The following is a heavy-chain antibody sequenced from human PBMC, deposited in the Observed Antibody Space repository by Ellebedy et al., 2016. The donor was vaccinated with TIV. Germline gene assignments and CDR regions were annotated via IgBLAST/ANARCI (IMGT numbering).Heavy chain of an antibody. CDR1: GFTFDDYA. Sequence: SLKISCAASGFTFDDYAMHWVRQAPGKGLEWVSGISWNSGSIGYADSVKGRFTISRDNAKNSLYLQMNSLRAEDTALYYCAKGLSHYYMDVWGKGTTVTVSS. CDR2: ISWNSGSI. CDR3: AKGLSHYYMDV. J-gene: IGHJ6*03. D-gene: IGHD2/OR15-2a*01. V-gene: IGHV3-9*01.